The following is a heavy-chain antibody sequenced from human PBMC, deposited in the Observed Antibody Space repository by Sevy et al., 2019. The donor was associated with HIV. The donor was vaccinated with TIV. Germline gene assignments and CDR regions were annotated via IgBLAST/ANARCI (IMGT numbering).Heavy chain of an antibody. CDR1: GFIFSTYN. J-gene: IGHJ6*02. Sequence: GESLKISCAASGFIFSTYNMNWVRQAPGKGLEWVSSISHSSTYIYYTDSLKGRFTVSRDNAKNSLYLQMNSLRAEDTAIYYCARESGRGTTGGGRYYGMDVWGQGTTVTVSS. CDR2: ISHSSTYI. CDR3: ARESGRGTTGGGRYYGMDV. V-gene: IGHV3-21*01. D-gene: IGHD1-7*01.